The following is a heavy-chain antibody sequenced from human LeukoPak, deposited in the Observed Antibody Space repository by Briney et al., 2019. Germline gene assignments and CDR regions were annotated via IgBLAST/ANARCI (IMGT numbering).Heavy chain of an antibody. J-gene: IGHJ4*02. CDR3: AGGSPRSGGSCYLVY. V-gene: IGHV4-34*01. D-gene: IGHD2-15*01. Sequence: SETLSLTCAVYGGSFSGYYWSWIRQPPGKGLEWIGEINHSGSTNYNPSLKSRVTISVDTSKNQFSLKLSSVTAADTAVYYCAGGSPRSGGSCYLVYWGQGTLVTVSS. CDR2: INHSGST. CDR1: GGSFSGYY.